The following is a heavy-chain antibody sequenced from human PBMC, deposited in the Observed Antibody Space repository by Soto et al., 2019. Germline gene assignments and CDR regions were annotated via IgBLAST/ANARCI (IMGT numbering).Heavy chain of an antibody. CDR2: IDWDDDK. J-gene: IGHJ6*02. CDR1: GFSLSTSGMC. Sequence: GLTLVNPTQTLTLTCTFSGFSLSTSGMCVSWIPQPPGKALEWLALIDWDDDKYYSTSLKTRLTISKDTSKNQVVLTMTNMDPVDTATYYCARAMGSYRGMDVWGQGTTVTVSS. D-gene: IGHD5-18*01. CDR3: ARAMGSYRGMDV. V-gene: IGHV2-70*01.